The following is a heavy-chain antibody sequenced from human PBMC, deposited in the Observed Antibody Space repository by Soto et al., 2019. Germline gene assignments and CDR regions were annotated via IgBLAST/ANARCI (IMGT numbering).Heavy chain of an antibody. CDR1: GFTFSSYE. D-gene: IGHD2-21*01. CDR3: ERERPFRENWFDT. Sequence: GGSLRLSCAASGFTFSSYEMNWVRQAPGKGLEWVSYISSSGSTIYYADSVKGRFTISRDNAKNSLYLQMNSLRAEDTAVYYCERERPFRENWFDTWGPGTLVTVSS. CDR2: ISSSGSTI. V-gene: IGHV3-48*03. J-gene: IGHJ5*02.